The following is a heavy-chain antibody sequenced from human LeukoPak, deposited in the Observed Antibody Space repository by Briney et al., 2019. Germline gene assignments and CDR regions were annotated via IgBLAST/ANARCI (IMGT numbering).Heavy chain of an antibody. J-gene: IGHJ4*02. V-gene: IGHV4-59*01. D-gene: IGHD4-17*01. CDR1: GGSISSYY. CDR2: IYYSGST. Sequence: LETLSLTCTVSGGSISSYYWSWIRQPPGKGLEWIGYIYYSGSTNYNPSLKSRVTISVDTSKNQFSLKLSSVTAADTAVYYCARGRGLTVTKTFDYWGQGTLVTVSS. CDR3: ARGRGLTVTKTFDY.